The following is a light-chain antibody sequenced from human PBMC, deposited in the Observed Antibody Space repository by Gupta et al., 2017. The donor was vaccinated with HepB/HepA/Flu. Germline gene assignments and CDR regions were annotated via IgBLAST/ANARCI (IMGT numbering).Light chain of an antibody. Sequence: QPALTQPPSVSGAPVQRVTIFSTGSRSNTGEGYDVHWYQQLPGTAPKLLIYSSNNRPSGVPDRFSGSKSGTSASLAITGLQAEDEADYYCQSYDFRLNGEWVFGGGTKLTVL. CDR2: SSN. CDR3: QSYDFRLNGEWV. V-gene: IGLV1-40*01. J-gene: IGLJ3*02. CDR1: RSNTGEGYD.